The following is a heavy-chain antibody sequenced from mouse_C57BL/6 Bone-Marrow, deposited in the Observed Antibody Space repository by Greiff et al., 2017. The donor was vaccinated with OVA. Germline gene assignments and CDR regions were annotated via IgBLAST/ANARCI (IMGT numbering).Heavy chain of an antibody. Sequence: VQLQQSGPVLVKPGASVKMSCKASGYTFTDYYMNWVKQSHGKSLEWIGVINPYNGGTSYNQKFKGKATLTVDKSSSTAYMELNSLTSEDSAVYYCASQACDWYFDVWGTGTTVTVSS. CDR3: ASQACDWYFDV. CDR2: INPYNGGT. D-gene: IGHD3-2*02. V-gene: IGHV1-19*01. CDR1: GYTFTDYY. J-gene: IGHJ1*03.